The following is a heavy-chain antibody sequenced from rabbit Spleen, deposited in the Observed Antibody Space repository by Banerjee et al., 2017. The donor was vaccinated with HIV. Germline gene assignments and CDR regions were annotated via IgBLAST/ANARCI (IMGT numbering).Heavy chain of an antibody. J-gene: IGHJ6*01. CDR1: GFDFRRYY. Sequence: QELVESGGGLVQLGESLTVSCKASGFDFRRYYLSWVRQAPGKGLEWIGIITVGEGNTDYASWVNGRFTISSDNAQNTVDLQMSGLTAADTATYFCARAGYAGYGYANFRDYYGMDLWGPGTLVTVS. CDR3: ARAGYAGYGYANFRDYYGMDL. V-gene: IGHV1S7*01. D-gene: IGHD6-1*01. CDR2: ITVGEGNT.